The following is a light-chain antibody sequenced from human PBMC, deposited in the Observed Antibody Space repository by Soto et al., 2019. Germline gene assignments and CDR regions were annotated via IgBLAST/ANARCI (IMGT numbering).Light chain of an antibody. CDR2: RNN. V-gene: IGLV1-47*01. CDR3: AAWDDSLNTYV. Sequence: QSVLTQPPSASGTPGQRVTISCSVSISITDSSGYWYQQLPGTAPNLLIYRNNQRPSGVPDRVSGSKSGTSASLAIRGLRSEDEADYVCAAWDDSLNTYVFANGTTVTVL. CDR1: ISITDSS. J-gene: IGLJ1*01.